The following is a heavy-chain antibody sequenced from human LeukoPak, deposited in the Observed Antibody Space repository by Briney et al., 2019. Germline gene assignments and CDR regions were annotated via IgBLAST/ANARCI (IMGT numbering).Heavy chain of an antibody. CDR1: GGSSSGYY. Sequence: SETLSLTCAVYGGSSSGYYWSWIRRPPGKGLEWIGEINHSGSTNYNPSLKSRVTISVDTSKNQFSLKLSSVTAADTAVYYCVSYPGELLEGHAFDIWGQGTMVTVSS. V-gene: IGHV4-34*01. J-gene: IGHJ3*02. CDR2: INHSGST. D-gene: IGHD1-26*01. CDR3: VSYPGELLEGHAFDI.